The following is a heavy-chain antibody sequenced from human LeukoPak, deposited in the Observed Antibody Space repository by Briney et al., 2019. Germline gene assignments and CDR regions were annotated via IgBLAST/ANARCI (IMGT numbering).Heavy chain of an antibody. J-gene: IGHJ4*02. Sequence: PSQTLSLTCTVSGGSISSSSYYWGWIRQPPGKGLEWIGSIYYSGSTYYNLSLKSRVTISVDTSKNQFSLKLSSVTAADTAVYYCARDRGWGFRLDYWGQGALVTVSS. CDR1: GGSISSSSYY. CDR3: ARDRGWGFRLDY. CDR2: IYYSGST. D-gene: IGHD7-27*01. V-gene: IGHV4-39*07.